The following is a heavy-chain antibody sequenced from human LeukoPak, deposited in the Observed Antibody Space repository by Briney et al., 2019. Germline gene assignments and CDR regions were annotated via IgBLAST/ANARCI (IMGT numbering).Heavy chain of an antibody. Sequence: GGSLRLSCAASGFTFSTYWMHWVRQATGKGLVWVARIKGDGSSTIYADSVKGRFTISRDNSKNTLYLQTSSLRAEDTAVYYCARASTTVPNLLDHWGRGTLVTVSS. J-gene: IGHJ4*02. CDR2: IKGDGSST. D-gene: IGHD4-17*01. CDR3: ARASTTVPNLLDH. V-gene: IGHV3-74*01. CDR1: GFTFSTYW.